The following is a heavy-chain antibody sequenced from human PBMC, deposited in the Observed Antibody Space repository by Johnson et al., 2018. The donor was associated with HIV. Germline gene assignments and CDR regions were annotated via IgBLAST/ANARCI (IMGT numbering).Heavy chain of an antibody. Sequence: MLLVESGGGLVQPGRSLRLSCAASGFTFSSYAMSWVRQAPGKGLEWVSALSGSGGSTYYADSVKGRFTISRDNSKNTLYLQMNSLRAEDTAVYYCAKDEQWLNDAFDIWGQGTMVTVSS. CDR2: LSGSGGST. V-gene: IGHV3-23*04. D-gene: IGHD6-19*01. CDR1: GFTFSSYA. J-gene: IGHJ3*02. CDR3: AKDEQWLNDAFDI.